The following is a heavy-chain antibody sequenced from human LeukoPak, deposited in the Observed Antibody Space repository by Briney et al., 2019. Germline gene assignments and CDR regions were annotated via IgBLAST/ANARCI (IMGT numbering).Heavy chain of an antibody. V-gene: IGHV3-23*01. J-gene: IGHJ4*02. CDR2: IGSSNGDA. CDR1: GFAFSSYP. D-gene: IGHD3-10*01. Sequence: GVSLGLSCAASGFAFSSYPMTWVRHAPGKGLELVSTIGSSNGDAHYADSVKGRFTISRDNSKNTLYLQMNSLRAEDTAVYYCAKYYSTSGSSGGRVFDYWGQGTLVTVSS. CDR3: AKYYSTSGSSGGRVFDY.